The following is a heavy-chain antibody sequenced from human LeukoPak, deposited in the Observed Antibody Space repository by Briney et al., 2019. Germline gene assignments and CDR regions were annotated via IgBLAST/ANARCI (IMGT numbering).Heavy chain of an antibody. D-gene: IGHD6-6*01. CDR2: MNHNSGNT. CDR3: ARGRFIAASPLWY. V-gene: IGHV1-8*01. J-gene: IGHJ4*02. Sequence: SVKVSCKASVYTFTNYYINWLRQATRQRLEWMGWMNHNSGNTGYAQKFQGRVNMTRNTSISPAYMELSSVRSEDTAVYYCARGRFIAASPLWYWGQGTLVTVSS. CDR1: VYTFTNYY.